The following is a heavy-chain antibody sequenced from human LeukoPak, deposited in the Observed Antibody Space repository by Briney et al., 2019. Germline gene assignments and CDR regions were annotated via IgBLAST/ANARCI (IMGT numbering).Heavy chain of an antibody. CDR2: ISYDGSNK. J-gene: IGHJ3*02. V-gene: IGHV3-30*03. CDR3: ARRRDGYKKTPILVTFDI. Sequence: GRSLRLSCAASGFTFSSYGMHWVRQAPGKGLEWGAVISYDGSNKYYADSVKGRFTISRDNSKNTLYLQMNSLRAEDTAVYYCARRRDGYKKTPILVTFDIWGQGTMVTVSS. CDR1: GFTFSSYG. D-gene: IGHD5-24*01.